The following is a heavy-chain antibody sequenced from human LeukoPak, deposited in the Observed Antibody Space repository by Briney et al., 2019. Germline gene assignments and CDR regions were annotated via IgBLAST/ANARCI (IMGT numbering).Heavy chain of an antibody. J-gene: IGHJ4*02. V-gene: IGHV4-39*01. Sequence: SETLSLTCSVSGGSISRSDYYWGWVCQPPGKGLEWIGSLYYSGSTYYNSALKSRVTVSVGTSKNQFSLKLSSVTAADTAVYYCARRLCGGDCYSTFSYWGQGTLVTVSS. CDR3: ARRLCGGDCYSTFSY. CDR1: GGSISRSDYY. D-gene: IGHD2-21*02. CDR2: LYYSGST.